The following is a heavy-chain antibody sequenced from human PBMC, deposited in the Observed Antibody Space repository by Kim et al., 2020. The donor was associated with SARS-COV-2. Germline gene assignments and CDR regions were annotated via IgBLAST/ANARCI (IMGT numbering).Heavy chain of an antibody. CDR2: INPNSGGT. Sequence: ASVKVSCKASGYTFTGYYMHWVRQAPGQGLEWMGRINPNSGGTNYAQKFQGRVTMTRDTSISTAYMELSLRSDDTAVYYCAREVTPITIFGVVTHYYYYYDMDVWGKGTTVTVSS. V-gene: IGHV1-2*06. CDR1: GYTFTGYY. J-gene: IGHJ6*03. CDR3: AREVTPITIFGVVTHYYYYYDMDV. D-gene: IGHD3-3*01.